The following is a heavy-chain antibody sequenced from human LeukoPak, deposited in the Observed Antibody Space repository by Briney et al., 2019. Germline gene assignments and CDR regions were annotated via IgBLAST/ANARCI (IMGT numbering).Heavy chain of an antibody. D-gene: IGHD1-26*01. CDR3: ARGPPRIVGATLDYRLDY. J-gene: IGHJ4*02. V-gene: IGHV4-39*07. Sequence: SETLSLTCTVSGGSINSGRYYWSWIRQPPGKGLEWIGEINHSGSTNYNPSLKSRVTISVDTSKNQFSLKLSSVTAADTAVYYCARGPPRIVGATLDYRLDYWGQGTLVTVSS. CDR1: GGSINSGRYY. CDR2: INHSGST.